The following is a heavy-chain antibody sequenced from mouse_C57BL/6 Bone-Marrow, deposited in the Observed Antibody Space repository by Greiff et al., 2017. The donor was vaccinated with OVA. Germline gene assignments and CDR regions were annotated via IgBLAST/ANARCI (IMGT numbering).Heavy chain of an antibody. CDR3: ARGGFYYSNYVGWYFDV. J-gene: IGHJ1*03. V-gene: IGHV1-64*01. CDR2: IHPNSGST. CDR1: GSPFTSYW. Sequence: QVQLQPGAELVQPGASVQLSCKTSGSPFTSYWMHWVKQRPGQGLEWLGMIHPNSGSTNYNEKFKSKATLTVDKSSSTAYMQLSSLTSEDSAVYYCARGGFYYSNYVGWYFDVWGTGTTVTGSS. D-gene: IGHD2-5*01.